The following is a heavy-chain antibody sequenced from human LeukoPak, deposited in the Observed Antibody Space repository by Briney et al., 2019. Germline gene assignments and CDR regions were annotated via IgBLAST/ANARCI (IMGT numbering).Heavy chain of an antibody. CDR1: GFTFSSYG. CDR3: AKDKFDIVVVPAAILGNWFDP. V-gene: IGHV3-30*02. D-gene: IGHD2-2*02. CDR2: IRYDGSNK. J-gene: IGHJ5*02. Sequence: GGSLRLSCAASGFTFSSYGMHWVRQAPGKGLEWVAFIRYDGSNKYYAGSVKGRFTISRDNSKNTLYLQMNSLRAEDTAVYYCAKDKFDIVVVPAAILGNWFDPWGQGTLVTVSS.